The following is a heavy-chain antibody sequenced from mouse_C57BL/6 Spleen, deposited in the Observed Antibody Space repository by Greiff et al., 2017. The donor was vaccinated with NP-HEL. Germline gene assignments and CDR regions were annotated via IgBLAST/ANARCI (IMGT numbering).Heavy chain of an antibody. V-gene: IGHV1-69*01. CDR2: IDPSDSYT. Sequence: QVQLKQPGAELVMPGASVKLSCKASGYTFTSYWMHWVKQRPGQGLEWIGEIDPSDSYTNYNQKFKGKSTLTVDKSSSTAYMQLSSLTSEDSAVYYCARGGSGDWYFDVWGTGTTVTVSS. J-gene: IGHJ1*03. D-gene: IGHD1-1*01. CDR3: ARGGSGDWYFDV. CDR1: GYTFTSYW.